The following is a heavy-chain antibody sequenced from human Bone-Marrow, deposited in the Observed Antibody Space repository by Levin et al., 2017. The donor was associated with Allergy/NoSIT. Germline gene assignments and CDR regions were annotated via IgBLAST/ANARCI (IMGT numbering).Heavy chain of an antibody. D-gene: IGHD1-26*01. J-gene: IGHJ3*02. Sequence: PSQTLSLPCSFSGFSLNTPGMCLRWIRQPPGKALEWLAFIDWDGDTYYTSSLKTRLTISKDSSKNQVVLTMTNVDPVDTATYYCARMVSTSGSIGSYSGSYPDAFDIWGQGTMVTVSS. CDR3: ARMVSTSGSIGSYSGSYPDAFDI. CDR2: IDWDGDT. CDR1: GFSLNTPGMC. V-gene: IGHV2-70*01.